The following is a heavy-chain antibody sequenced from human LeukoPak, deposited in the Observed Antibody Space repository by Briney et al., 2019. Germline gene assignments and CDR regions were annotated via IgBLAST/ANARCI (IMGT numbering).Heavy chain of an antibody. CDR1: GYSISSGYY. CDR2: IYHSGST. D-gene: IGHD3-22*01. V-gene: IGHV4-38-2*02. CDR3: ARGDLGYYDRSGYYGH. Sequence: SETLSLTCTVSGYSISSGYYWGWIRQPPGKGLEWIGSIYHSGSTYYNPSLKSRVTISVDTSKNQFSLKLSSVTAADTAVYYCARGDLGYYDRSGYYGHWGQGTLVTVSS. J-gene: IGHJ4*02.